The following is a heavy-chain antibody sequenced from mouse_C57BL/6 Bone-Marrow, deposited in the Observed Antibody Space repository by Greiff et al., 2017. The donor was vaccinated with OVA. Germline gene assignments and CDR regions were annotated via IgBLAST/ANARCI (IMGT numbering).Heavy chain of an antibody. Sequence: VKLQQSGAELVRPGASVTLSCKASGYTFTDYEMHWVKQTPVHGLEWIGAIDPETGGTAYNQKFKGKAILTADKSSSTAYMELRSLTSEDSAVYYCTRGSWDWYFDVWGTGTTVTVSS. CDR2: IDPETGGT. D-gene: IGHD4-1*01. CDR3: TRGSWDWYFDV. J-gene: IGHJ1*03. V-gene: IGHV1-15*01. CDR1: GYTFTDYE.